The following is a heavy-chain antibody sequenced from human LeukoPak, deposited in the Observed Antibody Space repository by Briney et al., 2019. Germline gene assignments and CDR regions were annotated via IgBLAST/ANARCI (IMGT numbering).Heavy chain of an antibody. V-gene: IGHV3-30-3*01. CDR1: GFTFSSYA. D-gene: IGHD3-10*01. Sequence: GRSLRRSCAASGFTFSSYAMHWVRQAPGKGLEWVAVIYENGGTTYYADSVKGRFTISRDNSKNTLYLQMNSLRAEDTAVYYCARDQYYYGSGSGVDPWGQGTLVTVSS. CDR3: ARDQYYYGSGSGVDP. J-gene: IGHJ5*02. CDR2: IYENGGTT.